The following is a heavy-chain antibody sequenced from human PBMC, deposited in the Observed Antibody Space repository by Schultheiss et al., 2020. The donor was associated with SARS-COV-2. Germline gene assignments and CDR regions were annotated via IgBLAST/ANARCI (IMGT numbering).Heavy chain of an antibody. CDR1: GFTFSDYY. J-gene: IGHJ6*02. CDR3: ARWEMVRAMEWDYYGMDV. Sequence: GESLKISCAASGFTFSDYYMSWIRQAPGKGLEWVSYISSSSSYTNYADSVKGRFTISRDNAKNSLYLQMNSLRAEDTAVYYCARWEMVRAMEWDYYGMDVWGQGTTVTVSS. D-gene: IGHD3-10*01. CDR2: ISSSSSYT. V-gene: IGHV3-11*03.